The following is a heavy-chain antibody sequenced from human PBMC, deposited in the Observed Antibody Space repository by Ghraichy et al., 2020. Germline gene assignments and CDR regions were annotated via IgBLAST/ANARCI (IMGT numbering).Heavy chain of an antibody. J-gene: IGHJ4*02. Sequence: SETLSLTCTVSGGSISSDYWSWIRQPAGKGLEWVGRISYSGNTNYSPSLKSRLTMSVDTSKTQFSLNLSSVTAADTAVYYCAREIITAGRSLDSWGQGTLATVSS. CDR1: GGSISSDY. D-gene: IGHD6-13*01. V-gene: IGHV4-4*07. CDR3: AREIITAGRSLDS. CDR2: ISYSGNT.